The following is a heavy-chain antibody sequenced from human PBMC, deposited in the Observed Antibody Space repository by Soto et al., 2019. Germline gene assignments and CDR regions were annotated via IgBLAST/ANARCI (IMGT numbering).Heavy chain of an antibody. J-gene: IGHJ4*02. Sequence: GGSLILSCAASGFTFTNLWIYWVRQTPEKGLVWVAGINGDGTITAYADSVKGRFTISRDNAKSTLYLQMNSLRADDTAVYYCAKVGGYFHSSGYPNYWGPGTLVTVSS. CDR1: GFTFTNLW. V-gene: IGHV3-74*01. CDR2: INGDGTIT. D-gene: IGHD3-22*01. CDR3: AKVGGYFHSSGYPNY.